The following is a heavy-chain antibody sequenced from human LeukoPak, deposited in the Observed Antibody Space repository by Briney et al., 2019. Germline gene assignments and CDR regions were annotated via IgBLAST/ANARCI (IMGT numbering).Heavy chain of an antibody. CDR2: IWFDGSNK. J-gene: IGHJ6*02. V-gene: IGHV3-33*01. CDR3: ARARGFGELLSTPQDAHYGMDV. D-gene: IGHD3-10*01. Sequence: PGGSLRLSCAASGFTFSSYGMHWVRQAPGKGLEWVAVIWFDGSNKYYADSVKGRFTISRDNSKNTLYLQMNSLRAEDTAVYYCARARGFGELLSTPQDAHYGMDVWGQGTTVTVSS. CDR1: GFTFSSYG.